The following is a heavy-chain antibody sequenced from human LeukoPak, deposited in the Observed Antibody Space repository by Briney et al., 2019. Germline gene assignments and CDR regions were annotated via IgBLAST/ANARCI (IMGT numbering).Heavy chain of an antibody. CDR1: DGSISSSTYY. Sequence: SETLSLTCTVSDGSISSSTYYWGWIRQPPGKGLEWIGSIYYSGSTHYNPSLKSRVTISVDTSKNQFSLKLSSVTAADTAVYYCAAGRNFGVVAGWFDPWGQGTLVTVSS. CDR2: IYYSGST. J-gene: IGHJ5*02. V-gene: IGHV4-39*01. D-gene: IGHD3-3*01. CDR3: AAGRNFGVVAGWFDP.